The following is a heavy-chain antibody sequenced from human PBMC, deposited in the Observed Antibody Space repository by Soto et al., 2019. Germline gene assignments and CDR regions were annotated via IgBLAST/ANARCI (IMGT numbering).Heavy chain of an antibody. CDR3: ARVMPTATTPDF. D-gene: IGHD4-17*01. CDR2: IFHSGST. J-gene: IGHJ4*02. Sequence: QVQLQESGPGLVKPSGTLSLTCAVSGGSISSTNWWSWVRQPPGKGLEWIGEIFHSGSTNYNPSLKSRVTMSVAQSKNQFSLKLSSMTAADTAVYYCARVMPTATTPDFWGQGTLVTVSS. CDR1: GGSISSTNW. V-gene: IGHV4-4*02.